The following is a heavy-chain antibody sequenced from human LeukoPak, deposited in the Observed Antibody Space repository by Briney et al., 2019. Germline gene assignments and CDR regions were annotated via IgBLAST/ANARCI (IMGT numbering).Heavy chain of an antibody. CDR2: IWSNGVNK. V-gene: IGHV3-33*06. Sequence: GGSLRLSCAASGFTFRNYGMHWVRQTPGKGLEWVAVIWSNGVNKYYGDSVKGRFTTSRDNSESTLSLQMNDLRAEDTGVYYCVKERAPFDAFDIWGQGTVVTVS. J-gene: IGHJ3*02. CDR1: GFTFRNYG. CDR3: VKERAPFDAFDI.